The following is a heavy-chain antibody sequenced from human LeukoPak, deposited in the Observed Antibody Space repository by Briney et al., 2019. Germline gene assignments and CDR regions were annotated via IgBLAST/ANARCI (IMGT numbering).Heavy chain of an antibody. Sequence: GGSLRLSCAASGFTFDDYGMSWVRQAPGKGLEWVSGINWNGGSTGYADSVKGRLTIYRDNAKNSLYLQMNSLRAEDTAVYYCAELGITMIGGVWGKGTTATISS. D-gene: IGHD3-10*02. CDR2: INWNGGST. CDR1: GFTFDDYG. CDR3: AELGITMIGGV. J-gene: IGHJ6*04. V-gene: IGHV3-20*04.